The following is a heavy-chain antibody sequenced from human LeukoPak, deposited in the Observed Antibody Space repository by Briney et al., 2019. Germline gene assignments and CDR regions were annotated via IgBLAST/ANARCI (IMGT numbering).Heavy chain of an antibody. D-gene: IGHD2-2*01. J-gene: IGHJ6*03. CDR2: IYYSGST. CDR1: GGSISSRY. V-gene: IGHV4-59*11. CDR3: ARAPRGYCSSTSCRYTYYYYYMDV. Sequence: SETLSLTCTVSGGSISSRYWSWIRQPPGKGLEWIGYIYYSGSTNYNPSLKSRVTISVDTSKNQFSLKLSSVTAADTAVYYCARAPRGYCSSTSCRYTYYYYYMDVWGKGTTVTVSS.